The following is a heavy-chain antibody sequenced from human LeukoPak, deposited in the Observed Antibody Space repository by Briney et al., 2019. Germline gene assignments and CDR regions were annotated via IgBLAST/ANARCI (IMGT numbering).Heavy chain of an antibody. V-gene: IGHV4-4*07. CDR3: AREGLKWEPFDY. CDR2: IYTSGST. D-gene: IGHD1-26*01. Sequence: SETLSLTCTVSGGSISRYYWSWIRQPAGKGLEWIGRIYTSGSTNYNPSLKSRVTMSVDTSKNQFSLKLSSVTAADTAVYYCAREGLKWEPFDYWGQGTLVTVSS. CDR1: GGSISRYY. J-gene: IGHJ4*02.